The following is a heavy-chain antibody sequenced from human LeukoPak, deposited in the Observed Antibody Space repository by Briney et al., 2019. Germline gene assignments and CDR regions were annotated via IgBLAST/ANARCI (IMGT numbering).Heavy chain of an antibody. V-gene: IGHV1-46*01. Sequence: ASVKVSCKASGYTFTSYYMHWVRQAPGQGLEWMGIINPSGGSTSYAQKFQGRVTMTRDMSTSTVYMELSSLRSEDTAVYYCARDGCSSTSCYNGSLQFDPWGQGTLVTVSS. CDR1: GYTFTSYY. CDR3: ARDGCSSTSCYNGSLQFDP. CDR2: INPSGGST. D-gene: IGHD2-2*02. J-gene: IGHJ5*02.